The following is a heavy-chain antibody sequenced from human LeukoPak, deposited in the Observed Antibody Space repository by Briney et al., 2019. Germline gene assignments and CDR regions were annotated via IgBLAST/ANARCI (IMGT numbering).Heavy chain of an antibody. CDR1: GGSFSGYY. V-gene: IGHV4-34*01. J-gene: IGHJ4*02. Sequence: KTSDTLSLTCAVYGGSFSGYYWSWIRQPPGKGLEWIGEINHSGSTNYNPSLKSRVTISADTSKNQFSLKLSSVTAADTAVYYCSRDGDYWGREPWSPSPQ. CDR2: INHSGST. CDR3: SRDGDY.